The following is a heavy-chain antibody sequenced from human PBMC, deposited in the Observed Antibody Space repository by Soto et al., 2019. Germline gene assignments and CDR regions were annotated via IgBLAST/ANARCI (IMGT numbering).Heavy chain of an antibody. V-gene: IGHV4-39*01. CDR1: GGSITSIIYY. CDR3: ASQEVGGTYVYTFDP. CDR2: IYYSGST. Sequence: SETLSLTCTVSGGSITSIIYYWGWIRQPPGKGLEWIGSIYYSGSTYYNPSLKSRVTISVDTSKNQFSLKLSSVTAADTAVYYCASQEVGGTYVYTFDPWGQGTLVTVSS. D-gene: IGHD1-26*01. J-gene: IGHJ5*02.